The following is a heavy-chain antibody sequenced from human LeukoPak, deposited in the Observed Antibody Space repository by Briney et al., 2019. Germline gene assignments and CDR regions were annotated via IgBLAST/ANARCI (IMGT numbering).Heavy chain of an antibody. D-gene: IGHD3-9*01. CDR2: IYSSGST. J-gene: IGHJ3*02. CDR1: GDSISSGFYY. CDR3: ARGGSDILTGYPPGVDDAFDI. Sequence: PSETLSLTCTVSGDSISSGFYYWSWIRQPPGRGLEWIGYIYSSGSTYYNPSLKSRVTISVDTSKNQFSLKLSSVTAADTAVYYCARGGSDILTGYPPGVDDAFDIWGQGTMVTVSS. V-gene: IGHV4-30-4*01.